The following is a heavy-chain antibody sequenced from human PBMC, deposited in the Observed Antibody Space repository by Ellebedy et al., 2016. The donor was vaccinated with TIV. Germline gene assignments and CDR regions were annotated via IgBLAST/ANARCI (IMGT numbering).Heavy chain of an antibody. V-gene: IGHV1-46*01. J-gene: IGHJ4*02. D-gene: IGHD6-19*01. Sequence: ASVKVSXXASGYTFTNYYIHWVRQAPGQGLEWMGIINPSTGNTNYAQNFQGRVTMTRDTSTSTVYMELNSLRSEDTAVYYCARKSISVAGTELDFWGQGTLVTVSS. CDR3: ARKSISVAGTELDF. CDR1: GYTFTNYY. CDR2: INPSTGNT.